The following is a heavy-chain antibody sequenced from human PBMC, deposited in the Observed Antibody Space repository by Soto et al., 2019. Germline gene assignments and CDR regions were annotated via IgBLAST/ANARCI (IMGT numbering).Heavy chain of an antibody. CDR2: IYYSGST. J-gene: IGHJ6*02. V-gene: IGHV4-59*01. CDR1: GGSISSYY. Sequence: SETLSLTCTVSGGSISSYYWSWIRQPPGKGLEWIGYIYYSGSTNYNPSLKSRVTISVDTSKNQFSLKLSSVTAADTAVYYCARERVLQYQYYYYYGMDVWGQGTTVTVSS. D-gene: IGHD4-4*01. CDR3: ARERVLQYQYYYYYGMDV.